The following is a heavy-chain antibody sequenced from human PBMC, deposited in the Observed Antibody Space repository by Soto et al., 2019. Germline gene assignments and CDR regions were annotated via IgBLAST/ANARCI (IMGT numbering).Heavy chain of an antibody. V-gene: IGHV3-48*01. Sequence: PGGSLRLSCAASGFPFSFYSMSWVRQAPGKGLEWISYITSTSSAINYADSVRGRFTISRDNGMKSLFLHTNSLRAEDTAVYYCAKEMRTTAARDAFDIWGQGTMVTVSS. CDR1: GFPFSFYS. CDR3: AKEMRTTAARDAFDI. CDR2: ITSTSSAI. D-gene: IGHD1-1*01. J-gene: IGHJ3*02.